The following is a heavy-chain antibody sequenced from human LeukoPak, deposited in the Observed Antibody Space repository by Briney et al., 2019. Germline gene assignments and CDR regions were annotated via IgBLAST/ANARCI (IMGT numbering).Heavy chain of an antibody. Sequence: SETLSLICVVSGYSISSGYYWDWIRQTPGKGLEWIGTIYHNGNTYSNPSLKSRVTISLDTSKNQFSLKLTSVTAADTAVYYCARTRRSSGYFPFDSWGQGTLVTVSS. V-gene: IGHV4-38-2*01. CDR3: ARTRRSSGYFPFDS. CDR1: GYSISSGYY. CDR2: IYHNGNT. D-gene: IGHD3-22*01. J-gene: IGHJ5*01.